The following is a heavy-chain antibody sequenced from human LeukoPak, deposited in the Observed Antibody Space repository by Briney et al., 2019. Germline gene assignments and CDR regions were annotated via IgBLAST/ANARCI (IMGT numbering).Heavy chain of an antibody. Sequence: GGSLRLSCAASGFTFSSYSMNWVRQAPGKGLEWVSSISSSSSYIYYADSVKGRFTISRDNAKNSLYLQMNSLRAEDTAVYYCARDNDVADFHYWGQGTLVTVSS. CDR2: ISSSSSYI. CDR1: GFTFSSYS. V-gene: IGHV3-21*01. J-gene: IGHJ4*02. D-gene: IGHD2-8*01. CDR3: ARDNDVADFHY.